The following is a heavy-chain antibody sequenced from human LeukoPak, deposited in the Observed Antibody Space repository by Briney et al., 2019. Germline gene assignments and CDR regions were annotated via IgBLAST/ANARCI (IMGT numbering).Heavy chain of an antibody. CDR3: ARQLETTGGWFDP. D-gene: IGHD1-1*01. V-gene: IGHV1-2*02. Sequence: ASVKVSCKASGYTFTGYYMHWVRQAPRQGLEWMGWINPNSGGTNYAQKFQGRVTMTRDTSISTAYMELSRLRSDDTAVYYCARQLETTGGWFDPWGQGTLVTVSS. CDR2: INPNSGGT. CDR1: GYTFTGYY. J-gene: IGHJ5*02.